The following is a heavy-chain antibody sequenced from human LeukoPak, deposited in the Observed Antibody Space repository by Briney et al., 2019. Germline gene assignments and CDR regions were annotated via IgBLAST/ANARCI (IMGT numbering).Heavy chain of an antibody. J-gene: IGHJ4*02. D-gene: IGHD2-2*01. CDR1: GFTFSSYS. V-gene: IGHV3-48*01. Sequence: PGGSLRLSCAASGFTFSSYSMNWVRQAPGKGLEWVSYISSSGSTIYYADSVKGRFTISRDNAKNPLYLQMNSLRAEDTAVYYCAREGGGYCSSTSCYGWYWGQGTLVTVSS. CDR2: ISSSGSTI. CDR3: AREGGGYCSSTSCYGWY.